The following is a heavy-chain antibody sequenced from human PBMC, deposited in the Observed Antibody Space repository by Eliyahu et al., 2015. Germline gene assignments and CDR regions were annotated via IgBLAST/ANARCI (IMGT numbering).Heavy chain of an antibody. Sequence: EVQLVQSGAEGKRPGESLKISCKGSGFRFTKYXIGWVRQTPGKGLEWMGIIYPGDSDTRYSPSFEGRITISADNSNNTAYVQWGSLKASDSGIYYCVTLGQTGLFDWLRYFFESWGRGTLVTVSS. D-gene: IGHD3/OR15-3a*01. CDR3: VTLGQTGLFDWLRYFFES. V-gene: IGHV5-51*01. J-gene: IGHJ4*02. CDR2: IYPGDSDT. CDR1: GFRFTKYX.